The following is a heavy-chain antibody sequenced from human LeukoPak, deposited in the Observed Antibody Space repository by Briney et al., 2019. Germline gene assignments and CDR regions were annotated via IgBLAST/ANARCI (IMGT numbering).Heavy chain of an antibody. Sequence: SETLSLTCAVYSGSFSGYYWSWIRQPPGKGLEWIGEINHSGSTNYNPSLKSRVTIPQDTSKNQFSLRLSSVTAADTAVSYCSRGRAYFDWGQGTLVTVSS. CDR3: SRGRAYFD. D-gene: IGHD3-9*01. CDR2: INHSGST. V-gene: IGHV4-34*01. CDR1: SGSFSGYY. J-gene: IGHJ4*02.